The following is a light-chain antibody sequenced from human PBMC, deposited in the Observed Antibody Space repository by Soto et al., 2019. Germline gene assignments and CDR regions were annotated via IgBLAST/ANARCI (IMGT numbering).Light chain of an antibody. Sequence: QSVLTQPPSVSGAPGQRVTISCTGSSSNIGAGYDVHWYQQLPGTAPKLLISGNSNRPSGVPDRFSGSKSGTSASLAIAGLQAEDGADYCCQSCDSSLGGWVFGGGTELTVL. J-gene: IGLJ3*02. V-gene: IGLV1-40*01. CDR1: SSNIGAGYD. CDR2: GNS. CDR3: QSCDSSLGGWV.